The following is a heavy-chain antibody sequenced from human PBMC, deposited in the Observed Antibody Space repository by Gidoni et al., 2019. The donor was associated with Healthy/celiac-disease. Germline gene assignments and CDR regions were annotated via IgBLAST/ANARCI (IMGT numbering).Heavy chain of an antibody. J-gene: IGHJ6*02. CDR2: INPSGGST. V-gene: IGHV1-46*01. CDR1: GYPFTSYY. D-gene: IGHD2-2*01. CDR3: ARDLGVGCSSTSCYGRYYYYGMDV. Sequence: QVQLVQSGAEVKKPGASVKVSCKASGYPFTSYYMPWVRQAPGQGLEWMGIINPSGGSTSYAQKFQGRVTMTRDTSTSTVYMELSSLRSEDTAVYYCARDLGVGCSSTSCYGRYYYYGMDVWGQGTTVTVSS.